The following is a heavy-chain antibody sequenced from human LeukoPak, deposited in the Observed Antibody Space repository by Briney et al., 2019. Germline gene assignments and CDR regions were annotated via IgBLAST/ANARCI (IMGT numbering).Heavy chain of an antibody. CDR2: ISHSGYT. CDR3: ARHGFYGDSARRKFDP. Sequence: TSETLSLTCTVYNGSFSGYYWSWIRQPPGTGLEWIGEISHSGYTNLNPSLKSRLTISLDTSKNHFSLRLTSLTAADTAVYYRARHGFYGDSARRKFDPWGQGTLVTVSS. J-gene: IGHJ5*02. V-gene: IGHV4-34*01. D-gene: IGHD4-17*01. CDR1: NGSFSGYY.